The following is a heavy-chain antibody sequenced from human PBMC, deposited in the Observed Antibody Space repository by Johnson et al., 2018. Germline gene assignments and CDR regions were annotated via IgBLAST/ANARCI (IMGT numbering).Heavy chain of an antibody. V-gene: IGHV4-59*01. CDR3: ARGSRITMIVNNAFDI. Sequence: QVQLQESGPGLVKPSETXSLTCTVSGGSISSYYWSWIRQPPGKGLEWIGYIFYSGSTNYNPSLKSRVTISVDTSKNQFSLRLSSVTAADTAVYYWARGSRITMIVNNAFDIWGQGTMVTVSS. D-gene: IGHD3-22*01. CDR1: GGSISSYY. CDR2: IFYSGST. J-gene: IGHJ3*02.